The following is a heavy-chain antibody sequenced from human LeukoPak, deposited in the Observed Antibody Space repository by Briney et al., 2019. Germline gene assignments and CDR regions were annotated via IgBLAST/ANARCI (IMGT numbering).Heavy chain of an antibody. CDR1: GDSITSGGYS. CDR2: ITYGGNT. D-gene: IGHD3-3*01. CDR3: ARGGRTTIFGVVINNWFDP. J-gene: IGHJ5*02. V-gene: IGHV4-30-4*07. Sequence: SETLSLTCAVSGDSITSGGYSWSWIRQPPGKGLEWIGYITYGGNTYYNSSLQSRVAISIDMSKHEFSLRLTSVTAADTAVYYCARGGRTTIFGVVINNWFDPWGQGTLVTVSS.